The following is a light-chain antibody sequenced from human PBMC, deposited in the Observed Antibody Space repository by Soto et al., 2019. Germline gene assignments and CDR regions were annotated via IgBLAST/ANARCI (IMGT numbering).Light chain of an antibody. J-gene: IGLJ1*01. Sequence: QSVLTQTPSVSGAPGQKITMSCTGSSSNIGAGYDVHWYQQVPGAAPRLLIYGDNSRPSGVPDRFSASKSGASASLAITGLQGEDEAYYYCCSYAGSSYYVFGSGTKLTVL. CDR3: CSYAGSSYYV. CDR2: GDN. V-gene: IGLV1-40*01. CDR1: SSNIGAGYD.